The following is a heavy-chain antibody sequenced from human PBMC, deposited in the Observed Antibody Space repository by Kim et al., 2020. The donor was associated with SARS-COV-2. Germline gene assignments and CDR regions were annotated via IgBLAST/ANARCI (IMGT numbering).Heavy chain of an antibody. V-gene: IGHV4-39*07. CDR3: ATRYPYYYDSSGPRYFDY. Sequence: KSRVTISVATSKNQFSLKLSSVTAADTAVYYCATRYPYYYDSSGPRYFDYWGQGTLVTVSS. D-gene: IGHD3-22*01. J-gene: IGHJ4*02.